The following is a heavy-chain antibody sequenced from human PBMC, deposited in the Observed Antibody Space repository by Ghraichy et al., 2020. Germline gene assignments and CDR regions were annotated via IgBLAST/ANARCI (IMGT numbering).Heavy chain of an antibody. CDR3: AKDHRLLGGNFPFDC. J-gene: IGHJ4*02. D-gene: IGHD4-23*01. Sequence: GGSLRLSCAPSGFTFSSYGMHWVRQAPGKGLEWVAFIRYDGSNKYYADSVKGRFTISRDNSKNTLYLQMNSLRAEDTAVYYCAKDHRLLGGNFPFDCWGQGTLVTVSS. V-gene: IGHV3-30*02. CDR2: IRYDGSNK. CDR1: GFTFSSYG.